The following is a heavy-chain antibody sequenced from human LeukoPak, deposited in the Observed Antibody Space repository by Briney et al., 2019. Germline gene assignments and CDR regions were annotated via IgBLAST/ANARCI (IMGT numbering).Heavy chain of an antibody. D-gene: IGHD6-19*01. CDR1: GGSISSSSYY. J-gene: IGHJ3*02. Sequence: PSETLSLTCTVSGGSISSSSYYWGWIRQPPGKGLEWIGYIYYSGSTNYNPSLKSRVTISVDTSKNQFSLKLSSVTAADTAVYFCASSSGFGAFDIWGQGTMVTVSS. CDR2: IYYSGST. CDR3: ASSSGFGAFDI. V-gene: IGHV4-61*05.